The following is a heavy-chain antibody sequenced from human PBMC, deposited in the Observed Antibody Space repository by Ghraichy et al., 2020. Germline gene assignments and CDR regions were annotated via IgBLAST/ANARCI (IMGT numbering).Heavy chain of an antibody. V-gene: IGHV4-4*02. CDR3: ASQYNSSFYWFFDL. Sequence: SETLSLTCDVSGDSISSRNWWTWVRQSPVKGLEWIGDIFQSGVTTYNPSLKSRVTVSLDKSKNQIFLRLRSVTVADTAVYFCASQYNSSFYWFFDLWGRGTLVTVSS. CDR2: IFQSGVT. CDR1: GDSISSRNW. J-gene: IGHJ2*01. D-gene: IGHD6-13*01.